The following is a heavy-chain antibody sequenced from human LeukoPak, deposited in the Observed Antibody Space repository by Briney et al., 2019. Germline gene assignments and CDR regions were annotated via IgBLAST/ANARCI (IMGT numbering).Heavy chain of an antibody. CDR1: GFTFSSYA. J-gene: IGHJ3*02. CDR3: AKGGSITVMVVTPDAFDI. V-gene: IGHV3-23*01. Sequence: PGGSLRLSCAASGFTFSSYAMGWVRQAPGKGLEWVSAISGSGGSTYYADSVKGRFTISRDNSKNTVYLQMNSLRGDDTAVYYCAKGGSITVMVVTPDAFDIWGQGTMVTVSS. CDR2: ISGSGGST. D-gene: IGHD3-22*01.